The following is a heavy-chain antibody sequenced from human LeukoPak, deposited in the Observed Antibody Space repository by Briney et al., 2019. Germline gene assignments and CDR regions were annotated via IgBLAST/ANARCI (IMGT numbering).Heavy chain of an antibody. V-gene: IGHV4-38-2*01. J-gene: IGHJ6*03. D-gene: IGHD2-21*01. CDR3: ARCSYSYYYMDV. Sequence: SETLSLTCAVSGYSISRGFSWGWIRQPPGKGLEGIGNVFHSGTTYYNPSLKSRVTMSVDTSKNQFSLKLTSVTAADTALYYCARCSYSYYYMDVWGKGTTVTVSS. CDR1: GYSISRGFS. CDR2: VFHSGTT.